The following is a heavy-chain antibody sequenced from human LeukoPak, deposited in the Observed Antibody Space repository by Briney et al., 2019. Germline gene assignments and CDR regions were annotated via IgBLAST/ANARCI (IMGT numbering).Heavy chain of an antibody. V-gene: IGHV3-23*01. Sequence: GGSLRLSCEASGFTFSSYSMSWVRQAPGKGLEWVSAISGSGGNTYYAHSVKGRFTMSRDPSKNTTYLQMNSLRAEDTAVYYCAKGAVTETTSSDYWGQGTLVTVSS. CDR1: GFTFSSYS. J-gene: IGHJ4*02. CDR3: AKGAVTETTSSDY. D-gene: IGHD4-17*01. CDR2: ISGSGGNT.